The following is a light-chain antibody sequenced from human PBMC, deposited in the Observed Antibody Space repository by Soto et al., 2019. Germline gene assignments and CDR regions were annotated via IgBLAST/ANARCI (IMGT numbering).Light chain of an antibody. CDR1: GSDVGGSKF. Sequence: QSALTQPASVSGSPGQSITISCTGTGSDVGGSKFVSWYQQHPDKAPKLLIYDVSNRPSGVSYRFSGSKSGSTASLTISGLPAEDAADYYCSSYSSTTTPDVFGGGTKLTVL. CDR3: SSYSSTTTPDV. V-gene: IGLV2-14*03. J-gene: IGLJ2*01. CDR2: DVS.